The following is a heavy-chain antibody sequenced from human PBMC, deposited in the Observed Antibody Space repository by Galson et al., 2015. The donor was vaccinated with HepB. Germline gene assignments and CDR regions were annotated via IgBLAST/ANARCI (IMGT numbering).Heavy chain of an antibody. CDR1: GFTFSRNA. J-gene: IGHJ4*02. D-gene: IGHD4-17*01. Sequence: SLRLSCAASGFTFSRNALYWVRQAPNKGLEWLAVTSADGRKKYYADSVMGRLTISRDNSKNTLYLQVSSLRGEDTAVYYCARDYGDHVGYFDYWGQGTLVTVSS. V-gene: IGHV3-30-3*01. CDR2: TSADGRKK. CDR3: ARDYGDHVGYFDY.